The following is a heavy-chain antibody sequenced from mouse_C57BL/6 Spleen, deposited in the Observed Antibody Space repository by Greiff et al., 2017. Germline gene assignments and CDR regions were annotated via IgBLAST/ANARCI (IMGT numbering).Heavy chain of an antibody. CDR2: ISDGGSYT. D-gene: IGHD1-1*01. V-gene: IGHV5-4*03. Sequence: EVKVVESGGGLVKPGGSLKLSCAASGFTFSSYAMSWVRQTPEKRLEWVATISDGGSYTYYPDNVKGRFTISRDNAKNNLYLQMSHLKSEDTAMYYCARHYYGSSYYFDYWGQGTTLTVSS. CDR3: ARHYYGSSYYFDY. CDR1: GFTFSSYA. J-gene: IGHJ2*01.